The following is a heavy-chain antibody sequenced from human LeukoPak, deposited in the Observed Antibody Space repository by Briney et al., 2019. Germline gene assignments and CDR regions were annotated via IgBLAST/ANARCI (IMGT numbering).Heavy chain of an antibody. J-gene: IGHJ4*02. Sequence: ASVRVSRKASGYPFSAHFLNWVRQAPGQGLEWMGNIDTTTGNPRYAQDFTGRFVFSLDTSVSSAYLQITSLKADDTAAYYCVRGTPTPGMDYWGQGTQVTVSS. CDR1: GYPFSAHF. CDR3: VRGTPTPGMDY. D-gene: IGHD3-10*01. V-gene: IGHV7-4-1*02. CDR2: IDTTTGNP.